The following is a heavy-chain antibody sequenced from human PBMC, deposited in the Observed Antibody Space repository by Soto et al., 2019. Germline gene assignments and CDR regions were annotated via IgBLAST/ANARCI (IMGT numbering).Heavy chain of an antibody. V-gene: IGHV3-30*18. Sequence: QVQLVESGGGVVQPGGFLRLSCAASGFIFSGYGMHWVRQAPGKGLEWVAVISFEGSEKYYANSVEGRFTISRDNSKNTLFLQMNSLRAEDTAVYYCAKGGSSSARYFDRWGQGALVTVSS. CDR1: GFIFSGYG. D-gene: IGHD6-6*01. CDR2: ISFEGSEK. CDR3: AKGGSSSARYFDR. J-gene: IGHJ5*02.